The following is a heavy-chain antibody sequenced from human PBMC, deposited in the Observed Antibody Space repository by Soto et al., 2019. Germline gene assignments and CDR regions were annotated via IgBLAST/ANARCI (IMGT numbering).Heavy chain of an antibody. J-gene: IGHJ3*02. CDR2: IYYSGST. D-gene: IGHD5-12*01. Sequence: SETLSLTCTVSGGSVSSGSYYWSWIRQPPGKGLEWIGYIYYSGSTNYNPSLKSRVTISVDTSKNQFSLKLSSVTAADTAVYYCARRSGPTANDAFDIWGQGTMVTVSS. V-gene: IGHV4-61*01. CDR1: GGSVSSGSYY. CDR3: ARRSGPTANDAFDI.